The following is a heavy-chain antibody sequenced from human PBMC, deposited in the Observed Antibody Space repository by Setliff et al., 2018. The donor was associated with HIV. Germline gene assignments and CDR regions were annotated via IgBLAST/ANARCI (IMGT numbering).Heavy chain of an antibody. J-gene: IGHJ6*02. CDR1: GYTFTGYY. CDR3: ARNSSGWYYSNYYYYGMEV. D-gene: IGHD6-19*01. V-gene: IGHV1-2*02. Sequence: ASVKVSCKASGYTFTGYYMHWVRQAPGQGLEWMGWINPNSGGTNYAQKFQGRVTMTRDTSISTAYMELSRLRSDDTAVYYCARNSSGWYYSNYYYYGMEVWGQGTTGTVSS. CDR2: INPNSGGT.